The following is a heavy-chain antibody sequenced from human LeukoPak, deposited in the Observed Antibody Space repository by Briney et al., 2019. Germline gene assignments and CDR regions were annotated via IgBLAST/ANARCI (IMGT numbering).Heavy chain of an antibody. CDR3: ARDRLTNDAFDI. J-gene: IGHJ3*02. D-gene: IGHD2-8*01. V-gene: IGHV3-74*01. CDR1: GFTFSSYA. CDR2: INSDGSGT. Sequence: TGGSLRLSCAASGFTFSSYAMSWVRQAPGKGLVWVSRINSDGSGTSDADFVKGRFTISRDNSKNTLYLQMNSLRAEDTAMYYCARDRLTNDAFDIWGQGTMVTVSS.